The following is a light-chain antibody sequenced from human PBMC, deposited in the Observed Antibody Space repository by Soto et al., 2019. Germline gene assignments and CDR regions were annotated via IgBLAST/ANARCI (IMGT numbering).Light chain of an antibody. Sequence: QSVLTQPASVSGSPGQSITISCTGTSSDVGSYDLVSWYQQHPGKAPKLMIYEVNNRPSGVSTRFSGSKSGNTASLTISGLQAEDEADYYCCSYTSTASRLFGGGTKLTVL. J-gene: IGLJ2*01. CDR2: EVN. CDR1: SSDVGSYDL. CDR3: CSYTSTASRL. V-gene: IGLV2-14*02.